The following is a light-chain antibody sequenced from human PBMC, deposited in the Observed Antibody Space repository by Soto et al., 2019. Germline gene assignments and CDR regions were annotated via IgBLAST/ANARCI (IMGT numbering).Light chain of an antibody. Sequence: VLNHSPGALSLYPGERATLSCRAIQSISGSYLAWYQHIPGQAPRLVIYAASSMATGIPDRVSVSVSGTYFTLTISRLEPEDFAVYYCQQRNNGRQIPYCEGTRLEI. CDR3: QQRNNGRQIP. J-gene: IGKJ5*01. CDR2: AAS. CDR1: QSISGSY. V-gene: IGKV3D-20*02.